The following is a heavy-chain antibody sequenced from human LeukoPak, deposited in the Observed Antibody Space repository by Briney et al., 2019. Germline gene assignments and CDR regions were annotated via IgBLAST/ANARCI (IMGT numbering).Heavy chain of an antibody. Sequence: GGSLRLSCAVSGVTFSDYVMHWVRQAPGKGLEWVAFVRPGGSDKQYADSVKGRFTVSRDNSKNTLYLQLNSLRAEDTAVYYSAKHLTNGWCFDNWGQGNLVTV. D-gene: IGHD6-19*01. CDR3: AKHLTNGWCFDN. CDR1: GVTFSDYV. V-gene: IGHV3-30*02. J-gene: IGHJ4*02. CDR2: VRPGGSDK.